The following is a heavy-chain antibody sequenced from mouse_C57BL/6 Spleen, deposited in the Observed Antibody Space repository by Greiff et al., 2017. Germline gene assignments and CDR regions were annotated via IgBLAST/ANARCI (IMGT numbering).Heavy chain of an antibody. J-gene: IGHJ1*03. V-gene: IGHV1-61*01. CDR3: AREGGLLRYFDV. CDR1: GYTFTSYW. Sequence: QVQLQQPGAELVRPGSSVKLSCKASGYTFTSYWMDWVKQRPGQGLEWIGNIYPSDSETHYNQKFKDKATLTVDKSSSTAYMQLSSLTSEDSAVYYCAREGGLLRYFDVWGTGTTVTVSS. CDR2: IYPSDSET. D-gene: IGHD2-3*01.